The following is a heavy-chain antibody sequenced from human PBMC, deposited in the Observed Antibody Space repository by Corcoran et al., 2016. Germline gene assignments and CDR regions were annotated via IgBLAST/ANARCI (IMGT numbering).Heavy chain of an antibody. Sequence: EVQLVESGGGLVKPGGSLRLSCAASGFTFSSYSMNWVRQAPGKGLEWVSSISSSSSYIYYADSVKGRFTISRDNAKNSLYLQMNSLRDEDTAVYYCAGGGGRGYYYCCGMDVWGQGTTVTVSS. D-gene: IGHD3-16*01. CDR1: GFTFSSYS. CDR2: ISSSSSYI. J-gene: IGHJ6*02. V-gene: IGHV3-21*01. CDR3: AGGGGRGYYYCCGMDV.